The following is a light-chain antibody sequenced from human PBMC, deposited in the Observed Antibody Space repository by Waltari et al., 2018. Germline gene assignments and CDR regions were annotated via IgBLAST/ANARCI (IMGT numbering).Light chain of an antibody. CDR3: TSYAGSNNVV. V-gene: IGLV2-8*01. J-gene: IGLJ2*01. Sequence: QSALTQPPSASGSPGQSVTIPCTGISRDVRNYNYVPWYQHHPGKAPKPTLYEVTKRPSGIPDRFSGSTSGNTASLTISGLQAEDEASYYCTSYAGSNNVVFGGGTKVTVL. CDR1: SRDVRNYNY. CDR2: EVT.